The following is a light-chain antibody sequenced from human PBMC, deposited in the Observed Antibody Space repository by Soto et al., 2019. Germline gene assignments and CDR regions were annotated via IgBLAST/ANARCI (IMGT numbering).Light chain of an antibody. CDR3: TSYTITSTPVV. J-gene: IGLJ2*01. Sequence: QSVLTQPASVSGSLGQSITISCTGTGSDIAGYNYISWYQQLPGKVPKLVIYEVNNRPSGVSNRFSGSKSGNTASLTISGLQPEDEADYYCTSYTITSTPVVFGGGTKLTVL. CDR1: GSDIAGYNY. V-gene: IGLV2-14*01. CDR2: EVN.